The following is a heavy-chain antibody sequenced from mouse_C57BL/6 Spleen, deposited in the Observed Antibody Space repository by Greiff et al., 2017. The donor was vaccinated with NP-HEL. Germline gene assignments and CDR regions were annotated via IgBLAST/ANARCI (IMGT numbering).Heavy chain of an antibody. J-gene: IGHJ4*01. CDR3: ARTTMVTSYAMDY. CDR2: ISSGSSTI. D-gene: IGHD2-2*01. Sequence: EVQLQESGGGLVKPGGSLKLSCAASGFTFSDYGMHWVRQAPEKGLEWVAYISSGSSTIYYADTVKGRFTISRDNAKNTLFLQMTSLRSEDTAMYYCARTTMVTSYAMDYWGQGTSVTVSS. V-gene: IGHV5-17*01. CDR1: GFTFSDYG.